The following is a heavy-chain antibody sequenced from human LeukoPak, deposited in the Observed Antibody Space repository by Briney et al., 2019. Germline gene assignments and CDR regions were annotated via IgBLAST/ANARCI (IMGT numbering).Heavy chain of an antibody. V-gene: IGHV5-51*01. CDR2: IYPGDSDT. D-gene: IGHD2-15*01. CDR1: GYTFTNYW. J-gene: IGHJ4*02. Sequence: GESLKISCKGSGYTFTNYWIGWVRQMPGKGLEWMGIIYPGDSDTRYSPSFQGQVTISADKSISTAYLQWSSLKASDTAMYYCARWYPTPTYYFDYWGQGTLVTVSS. CDR3: ARWYPTPTYYFDY.